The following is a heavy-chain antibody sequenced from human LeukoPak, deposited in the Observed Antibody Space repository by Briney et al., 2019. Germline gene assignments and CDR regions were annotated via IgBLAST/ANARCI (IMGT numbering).Heavy chain of an antibody. CDR3: AKDSVAYCGGDCYSLFDY. CDR1: GFTFSSYG. CDR2: IRYDGSNK. Sequence: GRSLRLSCAASGFTFSSYGMHWVRQAPGKGLEWVAFIRYDGSNKYYADSVKGRFTISRDNSKNTLYLQMNSLRAEDTAVYYCAKDSVAYCGGDCYSLFDYWGQGTLVTVSS. D-gene: IGHD2-21*01. V-gene: IGHV3-30*02. J-gene: IGHJ4*02.